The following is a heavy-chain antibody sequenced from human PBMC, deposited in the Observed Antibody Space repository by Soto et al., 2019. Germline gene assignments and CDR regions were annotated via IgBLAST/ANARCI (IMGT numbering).Heavy chain of an antibody. CDR1: GFTFSSYA. CDR3: GKTANGWFSAFDI. V-gene: IGHV3-23*01. D-gene: IGHD6-19*01. Sequence: GGSLRLSCAASGFTFSSYAMSWVRQAPGKGLEWVSAISGSGGTTYYADSVKGRFTFSRDNSKNTLYLQMNSLRAEDTAVYYCGKTANGWFSAFDIWGQGTMVTVSS. CDR2: ISGSGGTT. J-gene: IGHJ3*02.